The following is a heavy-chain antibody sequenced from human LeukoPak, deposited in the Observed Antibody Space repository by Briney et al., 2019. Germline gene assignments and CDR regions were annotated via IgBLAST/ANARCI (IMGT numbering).Heavy chain of an antibody. D-gene: IGHD3-22*01. Sequence: PGGSLRLSCAASGFTFSSYGMHWVRQAPGKGLEGGAVISYDGSNKYYADSVKGRFTISRDNSKNTLYLQMNSLRAEDTAVYYCAKDYYYDSSGYCPNWGQGTLVTVSS. J-gene: IGHJ4*02. CDR3: AKDYYYDSSGYCPN. CDR1: GFTFSSYG. CDR2: ISYDGSNK. V-gene: IGHV3-30*18.